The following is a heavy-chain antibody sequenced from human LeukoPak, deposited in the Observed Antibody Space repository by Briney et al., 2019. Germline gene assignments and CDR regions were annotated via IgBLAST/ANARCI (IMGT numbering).Heavy chain of an antibody. CDR1: GFTFSSYG. CDR3: ARRKYRGQPSNFDY. V-gene: IGHV3-30*03. Sequence: GGSLRLSCAASGFTFSSYGMHWVRQAPGKGLEWVAVISYDGSNKYYADSVKGRFTISRDNSKNTLYLQMNSLRAEDTAVYYCARRKYRGQPSNFDYWGQGTLVTVSS. J-gene: IGHJ4*02. D-gene: IGHD2-2*01. CDR2: ISYDGSNK.